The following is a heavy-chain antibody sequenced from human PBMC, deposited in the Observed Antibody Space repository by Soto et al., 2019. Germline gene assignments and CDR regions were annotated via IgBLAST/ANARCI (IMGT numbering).Heavy chain of an antibody. J-gene: IGHJ6*03. CDR3: AKVGRDVDTPSYYYYYYMDV. CDR2: ISGSGGST. Sequence: GGSLRLSCAASGFTFSSYAMSWVRQAPGKGLEWVSAISGSGGSTYYADSVKGRFTISRDNSKNTLYLQMNSLRAEDTAVYYCAKVGRDVDTPSYYYYYYMDVWGKGTTVTVSS. V-gene: IGHV3-23*01. D-gene: IGHD5-18*01. CDR1: GFTFSSYA.